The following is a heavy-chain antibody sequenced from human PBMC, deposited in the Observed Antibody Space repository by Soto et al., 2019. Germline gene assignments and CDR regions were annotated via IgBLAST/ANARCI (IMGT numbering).Heavy chain of an antibody. CDR1: GGTFSSYA. V-gene: IGHV1-69*13. J-gene: IGHJ4*02. Sequence: SVKVSCKASGGTFSSYAISWVRQAPGQGLEWMGGIIPIFGTANYAQKFQGRVTITADESTSTAYMELSSPRSEDTAVYYCASILDEKASLLYGGNPNDYWGQGTMVTVYS. CDR3: ASILDEKASLLYGGNPNDY. D-gene: IGHD4-17*01. CDR2: IIPIFGTA.